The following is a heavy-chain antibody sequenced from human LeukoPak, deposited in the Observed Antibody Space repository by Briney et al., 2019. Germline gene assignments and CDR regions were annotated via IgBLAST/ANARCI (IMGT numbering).Heavy chain of an antibody. CDR2: ITLSACIT. D-gene: IGHD2-15*01. CDR1: GFTFSSYA. V-gene: IGHV3-23*01. J-gene: IGHJ4*02. Sequence: GGALRLSCAASGFTFSSYAMSWGRQAPGEGLEWVSAITLSACITYSASSVKRLSTISRDTSNTTLYLQMNSLRADATAVYYCAKDWEGGGGSCYDYWGQGTLVTVSS. CDR3: AKDWEGGGGSCYDY.